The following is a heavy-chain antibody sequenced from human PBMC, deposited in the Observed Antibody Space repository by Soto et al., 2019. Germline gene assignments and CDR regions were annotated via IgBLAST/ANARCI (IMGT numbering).Heavy chain of an antibody. CDR3: AKTRLDPHHYYGMDV. CDR1: GFTFSSYG. D-gene: IGHD6-19*01. CDR2: ISYDGSNK. Sequence: GGSLRLSCAASGFTFSSYGMHWVRQAPGKGLEWVAVISYDGSNKYYADSVKGRFTISRDNSKNTLYLQMNGLRAEDTAVYYCAKTRLDPHHYYGMDVWGQGTTVTVSS. V-gene: IGHV3-30*18. J-gene: IGHJ6*02.